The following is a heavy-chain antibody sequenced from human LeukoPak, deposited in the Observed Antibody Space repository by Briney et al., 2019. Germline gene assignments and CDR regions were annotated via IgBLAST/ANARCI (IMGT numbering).Heavy chain of an antibody. CDR2: IYYSGST. CDR1: GGSISSYY. Sequence: KTSETLSLTCTVSGGSISSYYWSWIRQPPGKGLEWIGYIYYSGSTNYNPSLKSRVTISVDTSKNQFSLKLSSVTAADTAVYYCARDTGRRGYGDYNDAFDIWGQGTMVTVSS. V-gene: IGHV4-59*01. D-gene: IGHD4-17*01. J-gene: IGHJ3*02. CDR3: ARDTGRRGYGDYNDAFDI.